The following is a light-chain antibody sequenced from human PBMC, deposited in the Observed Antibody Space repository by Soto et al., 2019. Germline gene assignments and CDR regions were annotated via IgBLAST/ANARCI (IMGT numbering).Light chain of an antibody. CDR3: AAWDDSLSGIVV. J-gene: IGLJ2*01. CDR2: RNS. CDR1: SSNIGSNY. Sequence: QSVLTQPPSASGTPGQRVTISCSGSSSNIGSNYVYWYQQLPGTAPKLLIYRNSQRPSGVPDRFSGSKSGTSASLAISGLRSEDEADYYCAAWDDSLSGIVVFGGGTKVTVL. V-gene: IGLV1-47*01.